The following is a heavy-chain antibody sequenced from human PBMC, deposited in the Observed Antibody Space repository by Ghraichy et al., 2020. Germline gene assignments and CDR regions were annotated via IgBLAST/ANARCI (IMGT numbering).Heavy chain of an antibody. Sequence: SLNISCTVSGGSISSGGYYWSWIRQHPGKGLEWIGYMYDSGSTYYKPALKSRINISVDTSKNQFSLKLSSVTAADTAVYYCATSVAGRGDAFDIWGQGTMVTVSS. CDR1: GGSISSGGYY. CDR3: ATSVAGRGDAFDI. V-gene: IGHV4-31*03. J-gene: IGHJ3*02. D-gene: IGHD4-23*01. CDR2: MYDSGST.